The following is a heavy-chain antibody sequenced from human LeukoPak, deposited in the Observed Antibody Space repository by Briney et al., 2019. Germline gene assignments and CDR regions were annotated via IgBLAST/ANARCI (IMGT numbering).Heavy chain of an antibody. Sequence: SGKVSCKASGGTFSSYAISWVRQAPGQGLEWMGGIIPIFGTANYAQKFQGRVTITTDESTSTAYMELSSLRSEDTAVYYCASYLYAVDTAMVDYYYFDYWGQGTLVTVSS. CDR2: IIPIFGTA. D-gene: IGHD5-18*01. CDR1: GGTFSSYA. CDR3: ASYLYAVDTAMVDYYYFDY. J-gene: IGHJ4*02. V-gene: IGHV1-69*05.